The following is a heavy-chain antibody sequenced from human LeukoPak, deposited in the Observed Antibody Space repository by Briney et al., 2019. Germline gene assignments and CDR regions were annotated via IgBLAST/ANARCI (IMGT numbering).Heavy chain of an antibody. V-gene: IGHV1-2*02. Sequence: GASVKVSCKASGHTFTGYYMHWVRQAPGQGLEWMGWSNPTSGGTNSAQKFQGRVTMTRDTSISTAYMELFRLRSDDTAVYYCARGASLYYDTSGYPFDYWGQGTLVTVSS. CDR2: SNPTSGGT. CDR3: ARGASLYYDTSGYPFDY. J-gene: IGHJ4*02. CDR1: GHTFTGYY. D-gene: IGHD3-22*01.